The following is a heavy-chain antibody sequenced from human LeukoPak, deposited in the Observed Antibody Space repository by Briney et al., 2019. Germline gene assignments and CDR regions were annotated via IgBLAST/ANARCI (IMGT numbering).Heavy chain of an antibody. CDR3: ARGGYSYGHFDY. D-gene: IGHD5-18*01. CDR1: GGFISSHY. CDR2: IYYSGST. Sequence: SETLSLTCTVSGGFISSHYWSWIRQPPGKGLEWVGYIYYSGSTNYNPSLKSRVTISVDTSKNQFSLKLSSVTAADTAVYYCARGGYSYGHFDYWAREPWSPSPQ. V-gene: IGHV4-59*11. J-gene: IGHJ4*02.